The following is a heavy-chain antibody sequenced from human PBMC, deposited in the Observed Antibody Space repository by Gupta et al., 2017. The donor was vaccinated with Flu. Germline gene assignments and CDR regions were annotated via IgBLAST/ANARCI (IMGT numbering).Heavy chain of an antibody. CDR3: AKEVVAAAIGY. CDR1: GLTWSINA. V-gene: IGHV3-23*01. D-gene: IGHD6-13*01. Sequence: VQLLESVGGLVQPGGSLRLSCAASGLTWSINAISWVRQAPGKGLEWVSAISGSGGSTYYADSVKGRFTISRDNSKNTLYLQMNSLRAEDTAVYYCAKEVVAAAIGYWGQGTLVTVSS. J-gene: IGHJ4*02. CDR2: ISGSGGST.